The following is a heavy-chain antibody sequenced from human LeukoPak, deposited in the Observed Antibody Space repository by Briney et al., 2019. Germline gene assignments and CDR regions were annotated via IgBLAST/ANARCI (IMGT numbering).Heavy chain of an antibody. V-gene: IGHV4-30-4*08. CDR1: GGSISSGGYY. J-gene: IGHJ4*02. CDR2: IYYSGST. CDR3: ARVEATDSGSYYLHFDY. D-gene: IGHD1-26*01. Sequence: PSETLSLTCTVSGGSISSGGYYWSWIRQPPGKGLEWIGYIYYSGSTYYNPSLKSRVTISVDTSKNQFSLKLSSVTAADTAVYYCARVEATDSGSYYLHFDYWGQGTLVTVSS.